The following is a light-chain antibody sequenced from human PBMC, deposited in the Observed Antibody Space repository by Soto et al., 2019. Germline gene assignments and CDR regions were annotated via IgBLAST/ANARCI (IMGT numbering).Light chain of an antibody. V-gene: IGKV3-20*01. CDR3: QQYADSPIT. J-gene: IGKJ5*01. Sequence: EIVMTQSPDTLSLSPGERATLSCRASQRLASNYLAWYQQRPGQAPRLLLYGVSSRATGIPDRFSGSGSGTDFTLAISRVEPEDFAVYFCQQYADSPITFGQGTRLEI. CDR2: GVS. CDR1: QRLASNY.